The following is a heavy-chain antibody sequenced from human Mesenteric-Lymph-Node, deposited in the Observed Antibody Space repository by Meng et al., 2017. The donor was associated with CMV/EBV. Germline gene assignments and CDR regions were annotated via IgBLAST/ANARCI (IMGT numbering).Heavy chain of an antibody. V-gene: IGHV3-23*01. CDR2: ISGSGGST. J-gene: IGHJ4*02. D-gene: IGHD6-13*01. CDR3: AKRSSSWYNDYFDY. Sequence: GESLKISCAASGITFSSYAMSWVRQAPGKGLEWVSAISGSGGSTYYADSVKGRFTISRDNSKNTLYLQMNSLRAEDTAVYYCAKRSSSWYNDYFDYWGQGTLVTVSS. CDR1: GITFSSYA.